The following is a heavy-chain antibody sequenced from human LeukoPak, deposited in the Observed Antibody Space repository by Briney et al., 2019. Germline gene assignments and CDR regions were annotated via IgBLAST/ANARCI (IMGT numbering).Heavy chain of an antibody. D-gene: IGHD4-17*01. J-gene: IGHJ4*02. CDR3: ARDLYGVSHDY. CDR1: GFTSSDYW. CDR2: IYSSGST. Sequence: GGSLRLSCAVSGFTSSDYWMHWVRQAPGKGLEWVSVIYSSGSTYYADSVKGRFTISRDNSKNTLYLQMNSLRAEDTAVYYCARDLYGVSHDYWGQGTLVTVSS. V-gene: IGHV3-53*01.